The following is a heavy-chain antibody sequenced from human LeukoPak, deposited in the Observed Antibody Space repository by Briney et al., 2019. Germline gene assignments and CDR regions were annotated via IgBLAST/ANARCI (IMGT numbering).Heavy chain of an antibody. Sequence: SETLSLTCAVSGGSISSSNWWSWVRQPPGKGLEWIGEIYHSGSTNYNPSLKSRVTISVDKSKNQFSLKLSSVTAADTAVYYCARHVSDILTGLGWFDPWGQGTLVTVSS. D-gene: IGHD3-9*01. CDR1: GGSISSSNW. CDR3: ARHVSDILTGLGWFDP. V-gene: IGHV4-4*02. CDR2: IYHSGST. J-gene: IGHJ5*02.